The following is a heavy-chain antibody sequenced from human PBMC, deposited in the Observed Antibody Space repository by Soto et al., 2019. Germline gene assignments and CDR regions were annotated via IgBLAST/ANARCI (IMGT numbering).Heavy chain of an antibody. D-gene: IGHD6-19*01. CDR2: ITGSGGSL. CDR3: ATWGYSSGWGRIDY. Sequence: EVQLLESGGGLVQPGGSLRLSCAATGFTFSSYAMSWVRQAPGKGLEWVSGITGSGGSLNYADSVKGRFTISRDNSKNMLYLRRNSLRAEDTAVYYCATWGYSSGWGRIDYWGQGTLVTVSS. J-gene: IGHJ4*02. CDR1: GFTFSSYA. V-gene: IGHV3-23*01.